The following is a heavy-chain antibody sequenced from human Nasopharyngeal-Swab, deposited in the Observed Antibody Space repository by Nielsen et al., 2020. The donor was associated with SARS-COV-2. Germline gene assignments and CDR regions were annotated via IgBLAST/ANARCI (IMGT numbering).Heavy chain of an antibody. D-gene: IGHD3-22*01. V-gene: IGHV3-33*01. CDR1: GLTFSSYG. CDR3: ATDSSGPAAD. J-gene: IGHJ4*02. Sequence: GESLKISCAASGLTFSSYGFHWVRPAPGKGLEWVAAIWYDGSNKLYADAVEGRFTISKDNSKNTLYLQMNSVRAEDTAVYYCATDSSGPAADWGQGTLVTVSS. CDR2: IWYDGSNK.